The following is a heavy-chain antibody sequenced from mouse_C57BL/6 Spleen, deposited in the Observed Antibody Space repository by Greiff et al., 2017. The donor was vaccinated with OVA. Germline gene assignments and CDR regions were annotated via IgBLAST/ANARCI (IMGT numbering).Heavy chain of an antibody. CDR3: ARRGPSTVVDDWYFDV. CDR1: GFSLTSYG. Sequence: QVQLQQSGPGLVQPSQSLSITCTVSGFSLTSYGVHWVRQSPGKGLEWLGVIWSGGSTDYNAAFIPSLSISKANSTCQVVFKVNRQQADDTAIYCCARRGPSTVVDDWYFDVWGTGTTVTVSS. D-gene: IGHD1-1*01. CDR2: IWSGGST. J-gene: IGHJ1*03. V-gene: IGHV2-2*01.